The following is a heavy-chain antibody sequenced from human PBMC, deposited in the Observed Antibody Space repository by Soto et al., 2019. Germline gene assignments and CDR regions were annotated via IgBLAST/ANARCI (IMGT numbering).Heavy chain of an antibody. CDR2: IHYSGRT. CDR1: GGPINSGGYY. Sequence: QVPLQESGPGLVKPSQTLSLTCTVSGGPINSGGYYWTWIRQPPGKGLEWIGYIHYSGRTFYNPSLESRVIISVDTSKNQFSLNLRSVTAADTAVHYCARFSPPGYYYMDVWGKGTSVTVAS. J-gene: IGHJ6*03. CDR3: ARFSPPGYYYMDV. V-gene: IGHV4-31*03.